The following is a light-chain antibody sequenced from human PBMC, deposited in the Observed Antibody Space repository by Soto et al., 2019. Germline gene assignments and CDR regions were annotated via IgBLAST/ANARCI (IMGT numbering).Light chain of an antibody. CDR1: ETITDY. CDR3: QQNFSPFVT. CDR2: SAS. V-gene: IGKV1-39*01. Sequence: DIQMTQSPPSLSASVGDRVTITCRASETITDYLNWYQVKPGKAPKLLIYSASLLQPSVPSRFSGSGYGTDFTLTLSGLQHEDSATYYCQQNFSPFVTFGAGTRV. J-gene: IGKJ4*01.